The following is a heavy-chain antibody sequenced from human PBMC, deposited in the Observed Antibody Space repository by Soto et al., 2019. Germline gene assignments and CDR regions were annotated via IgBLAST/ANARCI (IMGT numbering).Heavy chain of an antibody. J-gene: IGHJ4*02. V-gene: IGHV4-30-2*01. Sequence: QLQLQESGSGLVKPSQTLSLTCAVSGGSISSGGYSWSWIRQPPGKGLEWIGYIYHSGSTYYNPCLKSRVTISVDRSKNQVSLKLSSGTAADTAVDYCARGQVVAAQHWGQGTLVTVSS. CDR1: GGSISSGGYS. CDR3: ARGQVVAAQH. CDR2: IYHSGST. D-gene: IGHD2-15*01.